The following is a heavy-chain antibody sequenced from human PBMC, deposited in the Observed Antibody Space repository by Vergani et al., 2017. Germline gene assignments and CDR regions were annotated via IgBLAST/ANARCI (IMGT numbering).Heavy chain of an antibody. D-gene: IGHD2-15*01. CDR3: ARVKGSVKANWFDP. V-gene: IGHV4-61*02. CDR1: GGSISSGSYY. J-gene: IGHJ5*02. Sequence: QVQLQESGPGLVKPSQTLSLTCTVSGGSISSGSYYWSWIRQPAGKGLEWIGRIYTSGSTNYNPSLKSRVTMSVDTSKNQFSLKLSSVTAADTAVYYCARVKGSVKANWFDPWGQGTLVTVSS. CDR2: IYTSGST.